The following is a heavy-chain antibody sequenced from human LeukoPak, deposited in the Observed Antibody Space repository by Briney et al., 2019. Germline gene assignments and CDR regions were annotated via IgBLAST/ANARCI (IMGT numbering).Heavy chain of an antibody. Sequence: LRLSCAASGFTFTDYYMSWIRQPPGKGLEWIGSIYYSGSTYYNPSLKSRVTISVDTSKNQFSLKLSSVTAADTAVYYCAREYYDSSGYYYRYFDYWGQGTLVTVSS. V-gene: IGHV4-38-2*02. D-gene: IGHD3-22*01. CDR3: AREYYDSSGYYYRYFDY. J-gene: IGHJ4*02. CDR2: IYYSGST. CDR1: GFTFTDYY.